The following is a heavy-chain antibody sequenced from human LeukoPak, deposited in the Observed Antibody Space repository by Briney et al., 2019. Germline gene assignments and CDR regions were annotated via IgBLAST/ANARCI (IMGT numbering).Heavy chain of an antibody. Sequence: GGSLRLSCAASGFTFSSYWMHWVRQAPGKGLVWVSRIDGDGSSTSYADSVKGRFTISRDNAKNTLYLQMNSLRAEDTAVYYCARDRAAAGSNWFDPWGQGTLVTVSS. D-gene: IGHD6-13*01. CDR1: GFTFSSYW. V-gene: IGHV3-74*01. J-gene: IGHJ5*02. CDR2: IDGDGSST. CDR3: ARDRAAAGSNWFDP.